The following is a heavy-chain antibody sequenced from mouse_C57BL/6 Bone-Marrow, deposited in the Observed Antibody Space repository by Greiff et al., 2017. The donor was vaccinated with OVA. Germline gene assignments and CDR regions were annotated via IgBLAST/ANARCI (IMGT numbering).Heavy chain of an antibody. D-gene: IGHD1-1*01. CDR2: ISSGGSYT. CDR1: GFTFSSYG. CDR3: AISVVPFDY. Sequence: EVMLVESGGDLVKPGGSLKLSCAASGFTFSSYGMSWVRQTPDKRLEWVATISSGGSYTYYPDSVTGRVTISRDNAKNTLDLQMSSLKSEDTAMYYCAISVVPFDYWGQGTTLTVSS. V-gene: IGHV5-6*01. J-gene: IGHJ2*01.